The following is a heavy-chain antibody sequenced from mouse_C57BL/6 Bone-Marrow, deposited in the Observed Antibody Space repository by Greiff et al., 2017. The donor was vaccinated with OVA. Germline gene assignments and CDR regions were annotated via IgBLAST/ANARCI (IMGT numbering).Heavy chain of an antibody. V-gene: IGHV1-77*01. Sequence: VKLVESGAELVKPGASVKISCKASGYTFTDYYINWVKQRPGQGLEWIGKIGPGSGSTYYNEKFKGKATLTADKSSSTAYMQLSSLTSEDSAVYFCAITTVVAHWYFDVWGTGTTVTVSS. CDR3: AITTVVAHWYFDV. J-gene: IGHJ1*03. D-gene: IGHD1-1*01. CDR2: IGPGSGST. CDR1: GYTFTDYY.